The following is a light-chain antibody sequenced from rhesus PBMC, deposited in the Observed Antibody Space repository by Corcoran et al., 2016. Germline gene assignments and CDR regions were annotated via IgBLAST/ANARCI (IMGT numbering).Light chain of an antibody. Sequence: DIQMTQSPSSLSASVGDTVTITCRASQSISNWLDWYQQKPGKAPKLLIYKASSLQSGVPSRFSGSGSGTDFTLTIRSLQPEDFATYYCLQYSSSPWTFGQGTKVEIK. CDR2: KAS. J-gene: IGKJ1*01. V-gene: IGKV1-22*01. CDR1: QSISNW. CDR3: LQYSSSPWT.